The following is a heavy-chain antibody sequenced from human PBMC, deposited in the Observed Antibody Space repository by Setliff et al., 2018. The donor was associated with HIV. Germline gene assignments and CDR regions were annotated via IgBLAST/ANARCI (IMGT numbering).Heavy chain of an antibody. CDR1: GGSINSSAYY. D-gene: IGHD6-19*01. CDR2: VSYSGST. V-gene: IGHV4-39*01. J-gene: IGHJ4*02. CDR3: ARKQWLGAAFDY. Sequence: LSLTCTVSGGSINSSAYYWGWIRQPPGKGLEWIGSVSYSGSTYYNPSLKSRVTISIDTSKNQFSLKLNSATAADTAVYYCARKQWLGAAFDYWGQGTPVTVSS.